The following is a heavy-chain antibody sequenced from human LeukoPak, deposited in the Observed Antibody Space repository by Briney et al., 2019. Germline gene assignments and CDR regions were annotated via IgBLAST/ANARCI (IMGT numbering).Heavy chain of an antibody. CDR2: IWYDGSNK. D-gene: IGHD3-3*01. J-gene: IGHJ4*02. CDR1: GFTFSSYS. Sequence: PGGSLRLSCAASGFTFSSYSMHWVRQAPGKGLEWVAVIWYDGSNKYYADSVKGRFTISRDNSKNTLYLQMNSLRAEDTAVYYCARDGVYYDFWSGYSFDYWGQGTLVTVSS. V-gene: IGHV3-33*01. CDR3: ARDGVYYDFWSGYSFDY.